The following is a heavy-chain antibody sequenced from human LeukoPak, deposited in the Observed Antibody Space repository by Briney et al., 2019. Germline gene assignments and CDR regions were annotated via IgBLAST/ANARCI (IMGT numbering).Heavy chain of an antibody. Sequence: GRSLRLSCAASGFTFSSYAMHWVRQAPGKGLEWVAVISYDGSNKYYADSVKGRFTISRDNSKNTLYLQMNSLRAEDTAVYYCARVLGYCSGGSCYIGFFDYWGQGTLVTVSS. V-gene: IGHV3-30*04. J-gene: IGHJ4*02. D-gene: IGHD2-15*01. CDR1: GFTFSSYA. CDR3: ARVLGYCSGGSCYIGFFDY. CDR2: ISYDGSNK.